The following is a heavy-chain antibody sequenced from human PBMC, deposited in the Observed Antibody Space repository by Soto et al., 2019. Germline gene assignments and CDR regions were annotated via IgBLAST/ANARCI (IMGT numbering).Heavy chain of an antibody. Sequence: GGSLRLSCAASGFTFSSYSMNWVRQAPGKGLEWVSYISSSSSTIYYADSVKGRFTISRDNAKNSLYLQMNSLRDEDTAVYYCARDPPMTYDYGDRRQRMDVWGQGTTVTVSS. V-gene: IGHV3-48*02. J-gene: IGHJ6*02. D-gene: IGHD4-17*01. CDR3: ARDPPMTYDYGDRRQRMDV. CDR1: GFTFSSYS. CDR2: ISSSSSTI.